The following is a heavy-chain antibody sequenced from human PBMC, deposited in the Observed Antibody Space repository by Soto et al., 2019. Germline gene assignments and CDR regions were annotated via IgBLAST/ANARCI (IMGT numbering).Heavy chain of an antibody. D-gene: IGHD3-9*01. CDR2: IYYRGNA. J-gene: IGHJ4*02. Sequence: QLQLQESGPGLVKPSETLSLSCSVSDDSINSDKYYWGWIRQPPGKGLEWIGSIYYRGNAYYNPSPQTRVTITLDKSKSQFSLKLNSVTAADSAVYFCARLEGLATISYHFDFWGPGALVTVSS. CDR3: ARLEGLATISYHFDF. CDR1: DDSINSDKYY. V-gene: IGHV4-39*01.